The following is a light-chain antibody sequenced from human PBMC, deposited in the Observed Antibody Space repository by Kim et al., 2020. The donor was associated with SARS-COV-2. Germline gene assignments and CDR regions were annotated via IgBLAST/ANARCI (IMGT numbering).Light chain of an antibody. CDR3: SSYTSSRTWV. V-gene: IGLV2-14*04. CDR2: DVS. Sequence: GQSITLSCTETSSDVGGYNYVSWYQQHPGKAPKLMLFDVSQRPSGVSNRFSGSKSGNTASLTISGLQAEDEADYHCSSYTSSRTWVFGGGTQLTVL. J-gene: IGLJ3*02. CDR1: SSDVGGYNY.